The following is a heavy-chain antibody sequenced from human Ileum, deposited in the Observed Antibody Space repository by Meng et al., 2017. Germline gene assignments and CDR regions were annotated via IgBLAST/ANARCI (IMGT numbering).Heavy chain of an antibody. CDR1: GFTFSSYA. CDR2: ISYDGSNK. D-gene: IGHD3-22*01. J-gene: IGHJ4*02. CDR3: ASPRITMIVPEKIDY. V-gene: IGHV3-30*01. Sequence: QGQLVGLGGGGFHPGRSLSLSCAASGFTFSSYAMHWVRQAPGKGLEWVAVISYDGSNKYYADSVKGRFTISRDNSKNTLYLQMNSLRAEDTAVYYCASPRITMIVPEKIDYWGQGTLVTVSS.